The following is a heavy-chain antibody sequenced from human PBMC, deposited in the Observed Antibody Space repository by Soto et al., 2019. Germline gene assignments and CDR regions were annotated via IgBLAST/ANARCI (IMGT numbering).Heavy chain of an antibody. CDR1: GGFVNSDTHS. CDR2: IYSGGST. J-gene: IGHJ6*02. CDR3: ARFVRSCSATTCSTRADV. V-gene: IGHV4-61*01. D-gene: IGHD2-2*01. Sequence: SETLSLTCTVSGGFVNSDTHSWSWIRQTPGKRLEWIGFIYSGGSTKNPSLRSRVTMSVDTSKNQFSLKLRSVIVADTAVYHCARFVRSCSATTCSTRADVWGQGITVTISS.